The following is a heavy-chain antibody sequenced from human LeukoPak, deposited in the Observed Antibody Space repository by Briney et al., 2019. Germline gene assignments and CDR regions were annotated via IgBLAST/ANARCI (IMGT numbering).Heavy chain of an antibody. CDR2: IIPIFGTA. V-gene: IGHV1-69*05. CDR3: ARDLQPGRRELDY. Sequence: ASVKVSCRASGGTFSSYAISWVRQAPGQGLEWMGRIIPIFGTANYAQKFQGRVTITTDESTSTAYMELRSLRSEDTAVYYCARDLQPGRRELDYWGQGTLVTVSS. J-gene: IGHJ4*02. CDR1: GGTFSSYA. D-gene: IGHD6-13*01.